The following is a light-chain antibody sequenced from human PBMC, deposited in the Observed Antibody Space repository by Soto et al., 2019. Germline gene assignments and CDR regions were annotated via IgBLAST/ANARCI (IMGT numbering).Light chain of an antibody. CDR1: QSISSW. Sequence: DIQMTQSPSTLSASVGDRVTITCRASQSISSWLAWYQQKPGKAPKVLIFDASSLGSGVPSRFSGSGSATEFTLTISSLQPDDFATYYCQQYNSYPITFGQGTRLEIK. CDR2: DAS. J-gene: IGKJ5*01. CDR3: QQYNSYPIT. V-gene: IGKV1-5*01.